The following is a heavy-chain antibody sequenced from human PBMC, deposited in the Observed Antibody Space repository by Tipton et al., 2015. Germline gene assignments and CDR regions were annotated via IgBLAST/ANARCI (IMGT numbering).Heavy chain of an antibody. J-gene: IGHJ4*02. CDR3: ASPSLPHDRGDYYFQS. CDR1: GVSISGTSYY. D-gene: IGHD2-21*02. CDR2: LYFSGST. Sequence: LRLSCTVSGVSISGTSYYWGWIRQPPGKGLEWIGSLYFSGSTYYNPSLKSRVTISIDRFKNQFSLKLSSVTAADTAVYYCASPSLPHDRGDYYFQSWGQGSLVTVSS. V-gene: IGHV4-39*01.